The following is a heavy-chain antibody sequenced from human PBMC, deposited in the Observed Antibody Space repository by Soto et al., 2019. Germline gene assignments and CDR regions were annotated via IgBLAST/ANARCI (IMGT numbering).Heavy chain of an antibody. CDR1: GFTFSSYA. CDR3: AKDAGTMITFGGVIVY. Sequence: EVQLLESGGGLVQPGGSLRLSCAASGFTFSSYAMSWVRQAPGKGLEWVSAISGSGGSTYYADSVKGRFTISRDNSRNTLYLQMNSLRAEDTAVYYCAKDAGTMITFGGVIVYWGQGTLVTVSS. D-gene: IGHD3-16*02. V-gene: IGHV3-23*01. J-gene: IGHJ4*02. CDR2: ISGSGGST.